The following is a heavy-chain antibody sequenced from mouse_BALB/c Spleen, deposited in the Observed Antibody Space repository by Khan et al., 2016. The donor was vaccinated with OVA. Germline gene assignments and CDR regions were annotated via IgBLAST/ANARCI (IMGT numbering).Heavy chain of an antibody. J-gene: IGHJ4*01. CDR1: GFTFSRYT. CDR2: ISNGGGST. V-gene: IGHV5-12-2*01. D-gene: IGHD1-1*01. Sequence: EVQLVESGGDLVQPGGSLKLSCAASGFTFSRYTMSWVRQTPEKRLEWVAFISNGGGSTYYPDTVKGRFTISRDNAKNTLYLQMNSLKSEDTAMYYCAGPSTTEYGYVMDYWGQGTSVTVSS. CDR3: AGPSTTEYGYVMDY.